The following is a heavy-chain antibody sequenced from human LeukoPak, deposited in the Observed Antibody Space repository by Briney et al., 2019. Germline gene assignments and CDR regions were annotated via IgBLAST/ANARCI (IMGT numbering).Heavy chain of an antibody. Sequence: RGSLRLSCAASGFTFSSYWMHWVRQAPGKGLEWVASINNSSSYIYYADSVKGRFTISRDNAKNSMYLQMNSLRAEDTAVYYCARDPSITAAPPDYWGEGTLVTVSS. D-gene: IGHD6-6*01. J-gene: IGHJ4*02. V-gene: IGHV3-21*01. CDR1: GFTFSSYW. CDR3: ARDPSITAAPPDY. CDR2: INNSSSYI.